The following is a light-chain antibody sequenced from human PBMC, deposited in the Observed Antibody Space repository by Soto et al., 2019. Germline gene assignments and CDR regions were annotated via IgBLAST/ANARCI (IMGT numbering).Light chain of an antibody. Sequence: DIPMTQSPSTLSASVGDRVTITCRASQSISRGLAWYQQKPGKAPKLLMNDASSLESGVPSRFSGSGSGTEFTLTISSLQPDDFATYYCQHYNSYRWTFGQGTKVQIK. CDR3: QHYNSYRWT. V-gene: IGKV1-5*01. J-gene: IGKJ1*01. CDR2: DAS. CDR1: QSISRG.